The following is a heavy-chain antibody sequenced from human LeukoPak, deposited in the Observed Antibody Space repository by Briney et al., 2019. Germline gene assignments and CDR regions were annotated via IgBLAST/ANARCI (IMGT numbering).Heavy chain of an antibody. J-gene: IGHJ4*02. CDR1: GYTFTSYG. V-gene: IGHV1-18*01. CDR2: ISAYNGNT. Sequence: GASVKVSCKASGYTFTSYGISWVRQAPGQGLEWMGWISAYNGNTNYAQKLQGRVTMTTDTSTSTAYMELRNLRSDDTAVYYCARDNYYDSSGYNFDYWGQGTLVTVSS. D-gene: IGHD3-22*01. CDR3: ARDNYYDSSGYNFDY.